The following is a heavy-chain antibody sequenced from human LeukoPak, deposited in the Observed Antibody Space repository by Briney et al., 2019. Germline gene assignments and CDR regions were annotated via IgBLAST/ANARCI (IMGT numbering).Heavy chain of an antibody. CDR1: GFTFSSYG. J-gene: IGHJ4*02. CDR2: ISYDGSNK. D-gene: IGHD6-19*01. V-gene: IGHV3-30*03. Sequence: GGSLRLSCAASGFTFSSYGMHWVRQAPGKGLEWVAVISYDGSNKYYADSVKGRFTISRDNSKSTLYLQMSSLRAEDTAVYYCARRLSSAWGELGHWGQGNLVTVSS. CDR3: ARRLSSAWGELGH.